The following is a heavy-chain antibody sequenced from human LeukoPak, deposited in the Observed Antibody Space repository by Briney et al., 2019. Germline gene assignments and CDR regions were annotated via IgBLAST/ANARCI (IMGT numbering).Heavy chain of an antibody. CDR2: ISYDGSNK. V-gene: IGHV3-30*04. CDR3: ARDTYSTTWHEIRY. J-gene: IGHJ4*02. D-gene: IGHD2-2*01. CDR1: GFTFSSYA. Sequence: GGSLRLSCAASGFTFSSYAMHWVRQAPGKGLEWVAVISYDGSNKYYADSVKGRFTISRDNSKNTLYLQMNSLRAEDTAVYYCARDTYSTTWHEIRYWGQGTLVTVSS.